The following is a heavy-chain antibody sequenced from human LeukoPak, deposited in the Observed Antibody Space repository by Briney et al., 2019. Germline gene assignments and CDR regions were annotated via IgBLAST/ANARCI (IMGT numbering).Heavy chain of an antibody. J-gene: IGHJ4*02. V-gene: IGHV3-53*01. Sequence: GRSLRLSCAGAGFAVTTNHMTWVRQAPGKGLQCVSIIYHNGDTFYEDSVWGRFTISRDISTNTVDLLMNSLRPEDTAVYYCSPSRAAGGKTDYWGQGTLVTVSS. CDR3: SPSRAAGGKTDY. D-gene: IGHD3-16*01. CDR1: GFAVTTNH. CDR2: IYHNGDT.